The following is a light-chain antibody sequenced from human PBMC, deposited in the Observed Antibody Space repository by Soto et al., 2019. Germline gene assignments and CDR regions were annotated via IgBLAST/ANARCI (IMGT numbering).Light chain of an antibody. CDR1: QSVSSN. Sequence: EIVMTQSPATLSVSPGERATLSCRASQSVSSNLAWYQQKPGQAPRLLIYGASTRATGIPARFSGSGSGTEFTLTISSLQSEDSAVYYCQQCANWPPKWTFGQGTKVDIK. CDR2: GAS. CDR3: QQCANWPPKWT. V-gene: IGKV3-15*01. J-gene: IGKJ1*01.